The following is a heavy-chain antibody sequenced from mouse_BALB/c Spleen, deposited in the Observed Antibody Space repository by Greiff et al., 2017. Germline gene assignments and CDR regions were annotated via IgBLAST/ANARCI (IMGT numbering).Heavy chain of an antibody. D-gene: IGHD1-1*01. V-gene: IGHV2-6-7*01. CDR2: IWGDGST. CDR3: AKIYYYGSSYAMDY. J-gene: IGHJ4*01. Sequence: VKLMESGPGLVAPSQSLSITCTVSGFSLTGYGVNWVRQPPGKGLEWLGMIWGDGSTDYNSALKSRLSISKDNSKSQVFLKMNSLQTDDIARYYCAKIYYYGSSYAMDYWGQGTSVTVSS. CDR1: GFSLTGYG.